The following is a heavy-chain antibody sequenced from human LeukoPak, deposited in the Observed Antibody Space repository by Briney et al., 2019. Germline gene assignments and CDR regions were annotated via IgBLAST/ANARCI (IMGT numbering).Heavy chain of an antibody. CDR3: AKHSGEGKDYFDY. Sequence: GGSLRLSCAASGFTFSSYWMSWVRQAPGKGLEWVANIKQDGSEKYYADSVKGRFTISRDNSKNTLYLQMNSLRAEDTAVYYCAKHSGEGKDYFDYWGQGTLVTVSS. V-gene: IGHV3-7*03. CDR2: IKQDGSEK. J-gene: IGHJ4*02. D-gene: IGHD3-10*01. CDR1: GFTFSSYW.